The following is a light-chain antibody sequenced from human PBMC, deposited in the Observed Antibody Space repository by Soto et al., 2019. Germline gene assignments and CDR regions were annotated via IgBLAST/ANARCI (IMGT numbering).Light chain of an antibody. CDR1: SSDVGSYDR. CDR2: EVN. Sequence: QSVLTQPPSVSGSPGQSVAVSCTGTSSDVGSYDRVSWYQQPPGTAPKLIIYEVNNRPSGVPDRFSGSKSGNTASLTISGLQAEEEADYYCSSFTTSTTYVFGTGTKRTVL. V-gene: IGLV2-18*02. CDR3: SSFTTSTTYV. J-gene: IGLJ1*01.